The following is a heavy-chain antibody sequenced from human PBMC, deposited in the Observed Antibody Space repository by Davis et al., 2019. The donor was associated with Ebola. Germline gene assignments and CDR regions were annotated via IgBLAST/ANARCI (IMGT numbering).Heavy chain of an antibody. J-gene: IGHJ4*02. CDR3: GSAGYYGSGSYGIDY. CDR1: GFTFSSYW. Sequence: GESLKISCAASGFTFSSYWMSWVRQAPGKGLEWVAVIWYDGSNKYYADSVKGRFTISRDNSKNTLYLQMNSLRAEDTAVYYCGSAGYYGSGSYGIDYWGQGTLVTVSS. CDR2: IWYDGSNK. D-gene: IGHD3-10*01. V-gene: IGHV3-33*08.